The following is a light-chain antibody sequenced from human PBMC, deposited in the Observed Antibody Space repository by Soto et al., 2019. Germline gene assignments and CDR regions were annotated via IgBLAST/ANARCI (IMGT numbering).Light chain of an antibody. CDR3: QQYENLPT. Sequence: IQLTQSPSSLSASVGDRGTITCQASQNMNNDLNWYQQKPGRAPKLLIYDASNLEAGVPSRFRGSGSGTDFTFTISRLQPEDIATYYCQQYENLPTFGQGTRLEIK. V-gene: IGKV1-33*01. CDR2: DAS. CDR1: QNMNND. J-gene: IGKJ5*01.